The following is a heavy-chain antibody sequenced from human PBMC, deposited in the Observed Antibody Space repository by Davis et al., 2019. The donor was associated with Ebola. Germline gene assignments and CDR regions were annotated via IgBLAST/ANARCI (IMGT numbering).Heavy chain of an antibody. V-gene: IGHV1-2*04. CDR1: RYTFTGYY. Sequence: ASVPVSCLPSRYTFTGYYMHWVRPAPGQGLEWLGWINPNSGGTHYAQKFQGWVTMTRDTSISTAYMELSRLRSDDTAVYYCARDQVTIVGVVIFGMEVWGQGTTVTVSS. J-gene: IGHJ6*02. CDR2: INPNSGGT. CDR3: ARDQVTIVGVVIFGMEV. D-gene: IGHD3-3*01.